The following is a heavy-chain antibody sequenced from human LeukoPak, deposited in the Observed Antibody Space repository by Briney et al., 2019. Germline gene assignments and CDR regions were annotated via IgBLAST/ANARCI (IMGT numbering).Heavy chain of an antibody. V-gene: IGHV3-23*01. Sequence: GGSLRLSCAVSGFTFRGAAMTWVRQAPGKGLEWVSLISSSGNNAHYADSVKGRFTISRDNSKNTLSLQMNSLRVEDTAIYYCAKDIQLSTWGLGTRVTVSS. J-gene: IGHJ3*01. CDR2: ISSSGNNA. D-gene: IGHD5-24*01. CDR3: AKDIQLST. CDR1: GFTFRGAA.